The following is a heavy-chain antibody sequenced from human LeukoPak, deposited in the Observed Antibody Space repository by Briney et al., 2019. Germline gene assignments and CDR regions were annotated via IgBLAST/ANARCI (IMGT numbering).Heavy chain of an antibody. Sequence: PSETLSLTCTVSGGSISSSSYCWGWLRQPPGKGREWIGSIYYSGSTYYNPSLKSRVTISVDTSKNQFSLKLSSVTAADTAVYYCALGDFDYWGQGTLVTVSS. CDR3: ALGDFDY. D-gene: IGHD3-16*01. V-gene: IGHV4-39*01. CDR2: IYYSGST. J-gene: IGHJ4*02. CDR1: GGSISSSSYC.